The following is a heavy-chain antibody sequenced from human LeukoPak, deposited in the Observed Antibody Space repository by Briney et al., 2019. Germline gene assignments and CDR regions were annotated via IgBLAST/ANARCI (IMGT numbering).Heavy chain of an antibody. CDR2: IYTSGST. CDR1: GGSISSYY. D-gene: IGHD4-23*01. V-gene: IGHV4-4*07. J-gene: IGHJ4*02. CDR3: ARIDYGGNSGIFDY. Sequence: SETLSLTCTVSGGSISSYYWSWVRQPAGKGLEWVGRIYTSGSTNYNPSRKRRVTMSVDTSKKEFSLKMSSVTAADTAVYYCARIDYGGNSGIFDYWGQGTLVTVSS.